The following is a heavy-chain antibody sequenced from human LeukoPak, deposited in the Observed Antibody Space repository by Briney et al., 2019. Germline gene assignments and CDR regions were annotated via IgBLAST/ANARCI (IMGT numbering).Heavy chain of an antibody. CDR1: GFTFSSYG. CDR2: ISTTGGST. Sequence: PGGSLRLSCAASGFTFSSYGMSWVRQAPGKGLEWVSAISTTGGSTYYADSVKGRFTISRDNSKNTLYLQMNSLRAEDTAIYYCARSQNMYYYDSSGYDYWGQGTLVTVSS. D-gene: IGHD3-22*01. J-gene: IGHJ4*02. CDR3: ARSQNMYYYDSSGYDY. V-gene: IGHV3-23*01.